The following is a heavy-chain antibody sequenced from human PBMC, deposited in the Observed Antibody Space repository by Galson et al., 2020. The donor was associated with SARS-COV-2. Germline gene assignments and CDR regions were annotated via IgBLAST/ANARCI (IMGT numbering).Heavy chain of an antibody. CDR1: GFTFSDYY. Sequence: PGGSLRLSCAASGFTFSDYYMSWIRQAPGKGLEWVSYISSSGSTIYYADSVKGRFTISRDNAKNSLYLQMNSLRAEDTAVYYCASSIERTNIGGADRVFGIHYYYYYGMDVCGQGTTVTVSS. CDR2: ISSSGSTI. D-gene: IGHD1-26*01. J-gene: IGHJ6*02. CDR3: ASSIERTNIGGADRVFGIHYYYYYGMDV. V-gene: IGHV3-11*01.